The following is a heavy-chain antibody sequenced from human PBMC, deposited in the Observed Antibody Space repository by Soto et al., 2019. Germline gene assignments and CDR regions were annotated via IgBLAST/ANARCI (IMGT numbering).Heavy chain of an antibody. CDR3: ARVTIFGVVPGWFDP. CDR2: ISAYNGNT. Sequence: ASVKVSCKASGYTFTSYGISWLRHAPGQGLEWMGWISAYNGNTNYAQKLQGRVTMTTDTSTSTAYMELRSLRSDDTAVYYCARVTIFGVVPGWFDPWGQGTLVTVSS. D-gene: IGHD3-3*01. J-gene: IGHJ5*02. V-gene: IGHV1-18*01. CDR1: GYTFTSYG.